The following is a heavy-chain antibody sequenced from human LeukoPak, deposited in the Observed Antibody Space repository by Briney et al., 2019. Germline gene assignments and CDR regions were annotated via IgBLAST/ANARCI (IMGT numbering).Heavy chain of an antibody. CDR2: IPTSGISV. J-gene: IGHJ4*02. CDR3: TRAEGLGPGAHFDQ. V-gene: IGHV3-11*01. Sequence: PGGSLRLSCAASGFSFSRFYMSWVRQTPGKALEWISYIPTSGISVQYADSVRGRFTASRDDAMNSLHLQMDSLRVEDTAVYYRTRAEGLGPGAHFDQWGQGALVIVSS. CDR1: GFSFSRFY.